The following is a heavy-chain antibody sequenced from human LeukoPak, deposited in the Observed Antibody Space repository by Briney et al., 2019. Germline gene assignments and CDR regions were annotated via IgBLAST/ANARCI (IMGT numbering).Heavy chain of an antibody. D-gene: IGHD3-10*01. Sequence: GGSLRLSCAASGFTFSTYSMNWVRQAPGKGLEWVSVISGSGGSTYYADSVKGRFTISRDNSKNTLYLQMNSLRAEDTAVYYCAKDATYYGSGSPYFDYWGQGTLVTVSS. CDR3: AKDATYYGSGSPYFDY. V-gene: IGHV3-23*01. CDR2: ISGSGGST. J-gene: IGHJ4*02. CDR1: GFTFSTYS.